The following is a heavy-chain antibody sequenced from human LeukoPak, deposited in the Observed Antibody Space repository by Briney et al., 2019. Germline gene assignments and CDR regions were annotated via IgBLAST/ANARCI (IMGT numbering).Heavy chain of an antibody. J-gene: IGHJ6*04. CDR2: IYSDNT. Sequence: GGSLRLSCTVSGFTVSSNSMSWVRQAPGKGLEWVSFIYSDNTHYSDSVKGRFTISRDNAKNSLYLQMNSLRAEDTAVYYCAELGITMIGGVWGKGTTVTISS. D-gene: IGHD3-10*02. CDR1: GFTVSSNS. CDR3: AELGITMIGGV. V-gene: IGHV3-53*01.